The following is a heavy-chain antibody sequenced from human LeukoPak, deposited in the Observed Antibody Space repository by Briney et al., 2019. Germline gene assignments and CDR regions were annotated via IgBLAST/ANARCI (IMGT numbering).Heavy chain of an antibody. D-gene: IGHD2-2*01. J-gene: IGHJ1*01. V-gene: IGHV5-51*01. CDR1: GYSFSNYW. Sequence: GESLQISCNGSGYSFSNYWIGWVRQMPGKSLEWMGIIYPGDSDTRYSPSFQGQVTISADKSISTAYLQWSILKSSDTAMYYCARTTGYCSSTSCSGYFQHWGQRTLVTVSS. CDR2: IYPGDSDT. CDR3: ARTTGYCSSTSCSGYFQH.